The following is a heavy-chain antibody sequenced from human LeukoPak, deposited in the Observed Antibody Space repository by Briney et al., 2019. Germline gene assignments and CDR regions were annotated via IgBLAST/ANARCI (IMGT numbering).Heavy chain of an antibody. CDR2: IIPIFGTA. CDR3: ATLATPLYSRTHFDY. J-gene: IGHJ4*02. D-gene: IGHD1-14*01. Sequence: SVNVSCKASGGTFSSYAISWVRQAPGQGLEWMGGIIPIFGTANYAQKFQGRVTITADESTSTAYMELSSLRSEDTAVYYCATLATPLYSRTHFDYWGQGTLVTVSS. V-gene: IGHV1-69*01. CDR1: GGTFSSYA.